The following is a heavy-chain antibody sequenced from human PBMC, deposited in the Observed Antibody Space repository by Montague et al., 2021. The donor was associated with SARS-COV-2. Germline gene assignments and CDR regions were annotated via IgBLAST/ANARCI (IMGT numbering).Heavy chain of an antibody. CDR1: GFSLSTSGMC. Sequence: PALVKPTQTLTLICTFSGFSLSTSGMCVSWIRQPPGKAREWLALXDWDDDKYYSTSLKARLTISKDTSKNQVVLTMTNMDPVDTATYYCARIWGATRGDAFDIWGQGTMVTVSS. CDR2: XDWDDDK. D-gene: IGHD1-26*01. CDR3: ARIWGATRGDAFDI. V-gene: IGHV2-70*01. J-gene: IGHJ3*02.